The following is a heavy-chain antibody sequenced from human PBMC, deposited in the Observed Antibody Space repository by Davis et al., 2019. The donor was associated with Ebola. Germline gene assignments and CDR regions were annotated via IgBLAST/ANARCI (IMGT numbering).Heavy chain of an antibody. CDR1: GFTFSRYW. Sequence: GESLKISCAASGFTFSRYWMHWVRQAPGKGLVWVPRINSDGSRTNYADSVKGRFTISRDNAKNTVYLQMNSLRAEDTAVYFCAGVDYGDSWRWFDPWGQGTLVTVSS. D-gene: IGHD4-17*01. CDR3: AGVDYGDSWRWFDP. V-gene: IGHV3-74*01. J-gene: IGHJ5*02. CDR2: INSDGSRT.